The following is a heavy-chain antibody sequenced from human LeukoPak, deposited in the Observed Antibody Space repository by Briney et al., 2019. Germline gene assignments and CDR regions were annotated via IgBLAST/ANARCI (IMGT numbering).Heavy chain of an antibody. CDR3: ARDRIPCGPSVPDY. CDR2: ISAYNGNT. J-gene: IGHJ4*02. Sequence: ASVKVSCKASGYTFTSYGISWVRQAPGQGLEWMGWISAYNGNTNYAQKLQGRVTMTTDTSTSTAYMELRSLRSDDTAVYYCARDRIPCGPSVPDYWGQGTLVTVSS. D-gene: IGHD2-2*01. V-gene: IGHV1-18*01. CDR1: GYTFTSYG.